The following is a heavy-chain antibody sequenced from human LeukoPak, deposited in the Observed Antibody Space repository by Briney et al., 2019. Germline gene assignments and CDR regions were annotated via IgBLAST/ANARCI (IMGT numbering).Heavy chain of an antibody. Sequence: GGSLRLSCAASGFTFDDYAMHWVRQAPGKGLEWVSGISWNSGSIGYADSVKGRFTISRDNAKNSLYLQMNSLRAEDTALYYCAKGTYNWNDVGAFDIWGQGTMVTVSS. CDR2: ISWNSGSI. CDR3: AKGTYNWNDVGAFDI. J-gene: IGHJ3*02. V-gene: IGHV3-9*01. D-gene: IGHD1-1*01. CDR1: GFTFDDYA.